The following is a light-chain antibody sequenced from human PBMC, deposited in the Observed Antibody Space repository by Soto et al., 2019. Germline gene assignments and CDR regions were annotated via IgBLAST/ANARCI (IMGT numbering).Light chain of an antibody. CDR3: AAWDDSLNGWV. J-gene: IGLJ3*02. CDR2: SND. CDR1: SSNTGSNT. V-gene: IGLV1-44*01. Sequence: QSALTQAPSASGTPGQRVTISCSGSSSNTGSNTVTWYQQVPGTAPKLLIYSNDQRPSGVPDRFSGSKSGTSASLAIAGLQSEDEADYYCAAWDDSLNGWVFGGGTKLTVL.